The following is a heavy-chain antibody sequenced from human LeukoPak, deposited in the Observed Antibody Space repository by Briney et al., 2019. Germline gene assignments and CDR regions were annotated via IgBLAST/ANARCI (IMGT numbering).Heavy chain of an antibody. CDR1: GGSISSGGYS. J-gene: IGHJ4*02. V-gene: IGHV4-30-4*07. Sequence: PSETLSLTCAVSGGSISSGGYSWSWIRQPPGKGLEWIGYIYYSGSTYYNPSLKSRVTISVDTSKNQFSLKLSSVTAADTAVYYCARDFMIGNYWGQGTLVTVSS. D-gene: IGHD3-22*01. CDR3: ARDFMIGNY. CDR2: IYYSGST.